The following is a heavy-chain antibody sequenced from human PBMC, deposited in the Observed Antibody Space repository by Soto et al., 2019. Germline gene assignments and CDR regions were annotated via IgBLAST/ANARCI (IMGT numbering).Heavy chain of an antibody. Sequence: QVNLVQSGGGVVQPGRSLRVSCAASGFDFTSYGFHWIRQAPGKGLEWVALISSDGGDTFYADSVKGRFTVSSDNSKNTLYLQMGSLGPEDTGVYYCARDRRDGYNWIDHWGQGTLVAVSP. CDR1: GFDFTSYG. V-gene: IGHV3-30*03. J-gene: IGHJ5*02. CDR2: ISSDGGDT. D-gene: IGHD5-12*01. CDR3: ARDRRDGYNWIDH.